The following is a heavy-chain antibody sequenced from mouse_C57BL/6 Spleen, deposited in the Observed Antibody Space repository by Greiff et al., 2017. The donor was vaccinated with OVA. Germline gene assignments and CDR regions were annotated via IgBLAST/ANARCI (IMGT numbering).Heavy chain of an antibody. CDR1: GFTFSSYA. CDR3: AREDSNQYYYAMDY. V-gene: IGHV5-4*01. Sequence: EVHLVESGGGLVKPGGSLKLSCAASGFTFSSYAMSWVRQTPEKRLEWVATISDGGSYTYYPDNVKGRFTISRDNAKNNLYLQMSHLKSEDTAMYYCAREDSNQYYYAMDYWGQGTSVTVSS. J-gene: IGHJ4*01. CDR2: ISDGGSYT. D-gene: IGHD2-5*01.